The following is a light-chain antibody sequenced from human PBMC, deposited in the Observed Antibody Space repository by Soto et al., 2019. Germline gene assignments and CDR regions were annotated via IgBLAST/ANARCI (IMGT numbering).Light chain of an antibody. J-gene: IGKJ1*01. CDR3: QQSHSAPWT. CDR2: AAS. V-gene: IGKV1-39*01. Sequence: DIQMSHSPSSLSASVLYIVTITCRASQSISTYLNWYQQKPGKAPRLLIYAASSLQSGVPSRFSGSGSETDFTLTISSLQPEDFASYFCQQSHSAPWTFGQGTKVDIK. CDR1: QSISTY.